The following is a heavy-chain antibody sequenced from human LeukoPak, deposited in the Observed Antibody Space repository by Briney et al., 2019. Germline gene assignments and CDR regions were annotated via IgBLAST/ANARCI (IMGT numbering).Heavy chain of an antibody. CDR3: AKDQDFYGSGSPWYFDL. V-gene: IGHV3-23*01. CDR1: GFTFSSYA. CDR2: LSGSGDRT. Sequence: GGSLRLSCAASGFTFSSYAMSWVRQAPGKGLDWVSALSGSGDRTYYADSVKGRFTISRDNSKNTLYLQMNSLRAEDTALYYCAKDQDFYGSGSPWYFDLWGRGTLVTVSS. J-gene: IGHJ2*01. D-gene: IGHD3-10*01.